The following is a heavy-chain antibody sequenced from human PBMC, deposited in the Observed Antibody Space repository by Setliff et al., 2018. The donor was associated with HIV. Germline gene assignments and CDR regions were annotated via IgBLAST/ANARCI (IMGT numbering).Heavy chain of an antibody. J-gene: IGHJ4*02. D-gene: IGHD6-13*01. CDR3: ARDVTAAGTGLFDY. Sequence: SETLSLTCSVSGGSISSHYWSWIRQPPGKELEWIGYIYYTGSINYNPSLKSRVTISVDTSKNQFSLKLRSVIAADTAVYYCARDVTAAGTGLFDYWGQGTLVTVS. CDR2: IYYTGSI. CDR1: GGSISSHY. V-gene: IGHV4-59*11.